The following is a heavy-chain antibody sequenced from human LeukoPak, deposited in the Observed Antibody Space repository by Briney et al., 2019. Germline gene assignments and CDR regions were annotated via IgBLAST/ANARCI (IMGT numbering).Heavy chain of an antibody. CDR3: AGRYSYEYTADY. CDR2: IIGSGDST. J-gene: IGHJ4*02. Sequence: PRGSLRLSFSTSGLTFSSYGMSSVRQAPGKGLEWVSAIIGSGDSTYYADSVKGRFPIPRDNSKNTLYLQMNSVGAEDMAVYDCAGRYSYEYTADYWGQGTLVTVSS. CDR1: GLTFSSYG. V-gene: IGHV3-23*01. D-gene: IGHD3-22*01.